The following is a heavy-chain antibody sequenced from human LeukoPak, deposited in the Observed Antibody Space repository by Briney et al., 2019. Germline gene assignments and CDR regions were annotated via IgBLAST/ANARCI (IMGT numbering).Heavy chain of an antibody. V-gene: IGHV3-48*01. CDR1: GFSVTAYS. Sequence: PGGSLRLSCAASGFSVTAYSMNWVRQAPGRGLEWISYIGPGGDIYYADSVTGRFTVSRDTAKNSLYLQMNGLRVEDTAVYYCARRFDSWGQGTLVTVSS. CDR3: ARRFDS. CDR2: IGPGGDI. J-gene: IGHJ4*02.